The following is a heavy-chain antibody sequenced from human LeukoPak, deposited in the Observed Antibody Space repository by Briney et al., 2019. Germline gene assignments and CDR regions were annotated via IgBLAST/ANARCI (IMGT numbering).Heavy chain of an antibody. J-gene: IGHJ6*02. V-gene: IGHV4-59*01. Sequence: SETLSLTCTVSGGSISSYYWSWIRQPPGKGLEWIGYIYYSGSTKYNPSLKSRVTISVDTSKNQFSLKLSSVTAADTAVYYCARVTVDTAMVGGYNYYYGMDVWGQGTTVTVSS. CDR1: GGSISSYY. CDR3: ARVTVDTAMVGGYNYYYGMDV. D-gene: IGHD5-18*01. CDR2: IYYSGST.